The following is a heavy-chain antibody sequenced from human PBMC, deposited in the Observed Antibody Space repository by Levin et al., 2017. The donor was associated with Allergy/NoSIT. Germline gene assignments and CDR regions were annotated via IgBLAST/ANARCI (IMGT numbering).Heavy chain of an antibody. V-gene: IGHV4-61*01. J-gene: IGHJ3*02. D-gene: IGHD3-22*01. CDR1: GGSVSSGSYY. CDR3: ARDQYYYDSSGYWVGAFDI. Sequence: GSLRLSCTVSGGSVSSGSYYWSWIRQPPGKGLEWIGYIYYSGSTNYNPSLKSRVTISVDTSKNQFSLKLSSVTAADTAVYYCARDQYYYDSSGYWVGAFDIWGQGTMVTVSS. CDR2: IYYSGST.